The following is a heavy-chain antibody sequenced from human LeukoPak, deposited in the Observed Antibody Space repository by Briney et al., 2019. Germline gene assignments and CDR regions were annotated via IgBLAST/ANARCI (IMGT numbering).Heavy chain of an antibody. J-gene: IGHJ5*02. CDR2: ISGSGGST. CDR3: AKDLGRDCSGGSCYLNWFDP. V-gene: IGHV3-23*01. Sequence: GGSLRLSCAASGFTFSNYAMSRVRQAPGKGLEWVSAISGSGGSTYYADSVKGRFTISRDNSKNTLYLQMNSLRAEDTAVYYCAKDLGRDCSGGSCYLNWFDPWGQGTLVTVSS. D-gene: IGHD2-15*01. CDR1: GFTFSNYA.